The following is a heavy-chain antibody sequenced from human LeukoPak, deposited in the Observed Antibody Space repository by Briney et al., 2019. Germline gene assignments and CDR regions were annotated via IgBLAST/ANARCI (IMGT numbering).Heavy chain of an antibody. CDR1: GFTFSIYG. V-gene: IGHV3-23*01. Sequence: GGSLRLSCSASGFTFSIYGMSSVRQAPGKGLEWVSGISDSGDTTYYADSVKGRFTISRDNSKNTLYLQMNSLTVEDTAVYYCAKIRAARPGYWGQGTLVTVSS. CDR3: AKIRAARPGY. CDR2: ISDSGDTT. J-gene: IGHJ4*02. D-gene: IGHD6-6*01.